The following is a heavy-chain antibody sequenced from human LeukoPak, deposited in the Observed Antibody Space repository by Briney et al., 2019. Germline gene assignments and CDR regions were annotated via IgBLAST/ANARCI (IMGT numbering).Heavy chain of an antibody. CDR3: ARDIHYDFWSGYNY. V-gene: IGHV1-69*13. J-gene: IGHJ4*02. Sequence: ASVKVSCKASGYTFTSYAISWVRQAPGQGLEWMGGIIPIFGTANYAQKFQGRVTITADESTSTAYMELSSLRSEDTAVYYCARDIHYDFWSGYNYWGQGTLVTVSS. D-gene: IGHD3-3*01. CDR1: GYTFTSYA. CDR2: IIPIFGTA.